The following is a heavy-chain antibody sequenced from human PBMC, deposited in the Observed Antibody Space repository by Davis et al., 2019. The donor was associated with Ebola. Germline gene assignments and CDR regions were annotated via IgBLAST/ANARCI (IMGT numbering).Heavy chain of an antibody. CDR3: AKYRAPGAPRLFDY. D-gene: IGHD2-2*01. Sequence: GESLKISCAASGFSFTTYAMTWVRQAPGKGLEWVSTIGGGADTHYADSVRGRFTISRDTSENTLYLQMNSLTVEDTAIYFCAKYRAPGAPRLFDYWGQGTLVTVSS. J-gene: IGHJ4*02. CDR2: IGGGADT. V-gene: IGHV3-23*01. CDR1: GFSFTTYA.